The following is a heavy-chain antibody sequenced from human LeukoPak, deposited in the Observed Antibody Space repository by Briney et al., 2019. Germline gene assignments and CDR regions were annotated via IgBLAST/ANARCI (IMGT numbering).Heavy chain of an antibody. CDR2: ISYDGSNK. V-gene: IGHV3-30-3*01. J-gene: IGHJ4*02. Sequence: SLXLSCAXSGFTXSSYAMHWVRQAPGKGLEWVAVISYDGSNKYYADSVKGRFTISRDNSKNTLYLQMNSLRAEDTAVYYCARLDLVGATNYWGQGTLVTVSS. CDR1: GFTXSSYA. D-gene: IGHD1-26*01. CDR3: ARLDLVGATNY.